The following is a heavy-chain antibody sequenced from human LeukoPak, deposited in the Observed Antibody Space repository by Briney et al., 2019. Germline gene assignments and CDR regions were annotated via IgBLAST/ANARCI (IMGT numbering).Heavy chain of an antibody. CDR1: GGSISSGSYY. Sequence: SETLSLTCSVSGGSISSGSYYWGWIRQPPGKGLEWIGIIFYGGRTYYNPSLKSRVTISVDTSQNQFSLKLSSVTAADTAVYYCAREWLRGPNYYYYYIDVWGKGTTVTVSS. V-gene: IGHV4-39*02. CDR3: AREWLRGPNYYYYYIDV. CDR2: IFYGGRT. D-gene: IGHD3-22*01. J-gene: IGHJ6*03.